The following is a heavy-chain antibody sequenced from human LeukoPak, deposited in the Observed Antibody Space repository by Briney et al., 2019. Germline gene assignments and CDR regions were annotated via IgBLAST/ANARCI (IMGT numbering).Heavy chain of an antibody. V-gene: IGHV3-48*01. D-gene: IGHD4/OR15-4a*01. J-gene: IGHJ4*02. CDR3: ARDLTADY. CDR2: ISSSSSTI. CDR1: GGSISSYS. Sequence: ETLSLTCTVSGGSISSYSWSWVRQAPGKGLEWVSYISSSSSTIYYADSVRGRFTISRDNVKNSLYLQMNSLRAEDTAVYYCARDLTADYWGQGTLVTVSS.